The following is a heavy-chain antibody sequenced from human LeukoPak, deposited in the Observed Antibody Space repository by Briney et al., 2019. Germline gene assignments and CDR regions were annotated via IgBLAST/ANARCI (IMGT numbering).Heavy chain of an antibody. J-gene: IGHJ4*02. CDR3: ASPGGDYDSSGYQPLDY. D-gene: IGHD3-22*01. V-gene: IGHV3-11*01. CDR2: ISSSGSTI. CDR1: GFTFSDYY. Sequence: GGSLRLSCAASGFTFSDYYMSWIRQAPGKGLEWVSYISSSGSTIYYADSVKGRFTTSRDNAKNSLYLQMNSLRAEDTAVYYCASPGGDYDSSGYQPLDYWGQGTLVTVSS.